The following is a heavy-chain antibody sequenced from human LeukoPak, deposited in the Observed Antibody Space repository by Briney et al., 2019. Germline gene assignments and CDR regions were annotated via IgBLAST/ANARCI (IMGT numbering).Heavy chain of an antibody. CDR2: ISYDGSNK. Sequence: PGGSLRLSCAASGFTFSSYAMHWVRQTPGKGLEWVAVISYDGSNKYYADSVKGRFTISRDNSKNTLYLQMNSLRAEDTAVYYCARNVPTYYYDSSGYYPGDYWGQGTLVTVSS. D-gene: IGHD3-22*01. CDR3: ARNVPTYYYDSSGYYPGDY. CDR1: GFTFSSYA. J-gene: IGHJ4*02. V-gene: IGHV3-30-3*01.